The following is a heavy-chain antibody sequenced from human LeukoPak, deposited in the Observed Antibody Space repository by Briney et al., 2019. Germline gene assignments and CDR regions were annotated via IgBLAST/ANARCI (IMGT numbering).Heavy chain of an antibody. D-gene: IGHD3-3*01. V-gene: IGHV3-7*01. CDR3: ARSLWSGYYTDDAFDI. J-gene: IGHJ3*02. CDR2: IKQDGSEK. CDR1: GFIFSSYW. Sequence: GGSLRLSCAASGFIFSSYWMSWVRQVPGKGLEWVANIKQDGSEKYYVDSVKGRFTISRDNAKNSLYLQMNSLRAEDTAVYYCARSLWSGYYTDDAFDIWGQGTMVTVSS.